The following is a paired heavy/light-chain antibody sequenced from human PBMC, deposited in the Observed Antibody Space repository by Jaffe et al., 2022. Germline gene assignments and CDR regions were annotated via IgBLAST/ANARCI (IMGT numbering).Heavy chain of an antibody. Sequence: EVLLVESGGVLVQPGGSLRLSCAASGFTFSNSWMHWVRQAPGKGLLWVSYIKSDGIVTNYADSVKGRFTISRDTAKNTLYLQMNNLRAEDSAVYYCIRSRTGYILDDWGQGTLVTVSS. CDR1: GFTFSNSW. CDR3: IRSRTGYILDD. CDR2: IKSDGIVT. V-gene: IGHV3-74*02. J-gene: IGHJ4*02. D-gene: IGHD3-9*01.
Light chain of an antibody. CDR1: QSLLSNSNNKNY. CDR2: WAS. J-gene: IGKJ1*01. CDR3: QQYYSAPLT. V-gene: IGKV4-1*01. Sequence: DIVMTQSPDSLAVSLGERATINCKSSQSLLSNSNNKNYLSWFQQKPGQPPRQLISWASTRESGVPDRFSGSGSGTDFTLTISSLQAEDVAVYYCQQYYSAPLTFGQGTKVEIK.